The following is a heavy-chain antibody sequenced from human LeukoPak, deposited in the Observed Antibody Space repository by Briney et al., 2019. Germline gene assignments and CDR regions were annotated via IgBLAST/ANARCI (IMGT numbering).Heavy chain of an antibody. D-gene: IGHD5-24*01. CDR3: ARFYGDGHGFDY. Sequence: ASVKVSCKASGYTFTGYYMHWVRQAPGQGLEWMGWINPNSGGTNYAQKFQGRVTMTRDTSISTAYMELSRLRSDDTAVYYCARFYGDGHGFDYWGQGTLVTVSS. CDR2: INPNSGGT. V-gene: IGHV1-2*02. J-gene: IGHJ4*02. CDR1: GYTFTGYY.